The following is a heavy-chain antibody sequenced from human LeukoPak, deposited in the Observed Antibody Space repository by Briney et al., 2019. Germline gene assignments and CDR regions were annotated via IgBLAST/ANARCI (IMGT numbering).Heavy chain of an antibody. CDR2: IRSKAYGGTT. Sequence: GGSLRLSCTACGFTFGDYAMSWVRQVPGKGLEWVGFIRSKAYGGTTEYAASVKGRFTISRDDSKSIAYLQMNRLKTEDTAVYYCTRDPIYGSGSHFDYWGQGTLVTVPS. CDR1: GFTFGDYA. V-gene: IGHV3-49*04. CDR3: TRDPIYGSGSHFDY. J-gene: IGHJ4*02. D-gene: IGHD3-10*01.